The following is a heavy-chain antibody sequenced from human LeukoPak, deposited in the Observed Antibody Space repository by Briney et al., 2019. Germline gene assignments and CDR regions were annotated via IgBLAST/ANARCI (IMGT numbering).Heavy chain of an antibody. CDR3: ARRVPCRSGYWVSP. V-gene: IGHV4-39*01. D-gene: IGHD2-2*01. J-gene: IGHJ5*02. CDR2: MNYGGST. Sequence: PSETLSLTCTVSGGSISNNDYFWGWISQPPGKGLEWIGSMNYGGSTHDNPSLKGGVTISVDTSKNQVSLKLSSVTAADPAVYYCARRVPCRSGYWVSPWGQGTLGTVSS. CDR1: GGSISNNDYF.